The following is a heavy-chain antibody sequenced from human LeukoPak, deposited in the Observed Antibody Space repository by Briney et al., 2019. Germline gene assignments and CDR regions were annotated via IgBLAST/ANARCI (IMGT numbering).Heavy chain of an antibody. J-gene: IGHJ6*03. Sequence: SVKVSCKASGGTFSSYAISWVRRAPGQGLEWMGGIIPIFGTANYAQKFQGRVTITADESTSTAYMELSSLRSEDTAVYYCARDPLVVPVTEASYYYMDVWGKGTTVTVSS. CDR1: GGTFSSYA. D-gene: IGHD2-2*01. V-gene: IGHV1-69*01. CDR3: ARDPLVVPVTEASYYYMDV. CDR2: IIPIFGTA.